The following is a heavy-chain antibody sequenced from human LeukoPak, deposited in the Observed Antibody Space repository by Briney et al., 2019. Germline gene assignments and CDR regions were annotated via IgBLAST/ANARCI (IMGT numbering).Heavy chain of an antibody. V-gene: IGHV3-23*01. CDR1: GFTFSSYD. CDR3: AKDKATETWFDY. D-gene: IGHD4-17*01. Sequence: PGGSLILSCAASGFTFSSYDMSWVRQAPGKGLEWVSAISGGGGSTYYADSVKGRFTISRDNSKNTLYLQMNSLRAEDTAVYYCAKDKATETWFDYWGQGTLVTVSS. CDR2: ISGGGGST. J-gene: IGHJ4*02.